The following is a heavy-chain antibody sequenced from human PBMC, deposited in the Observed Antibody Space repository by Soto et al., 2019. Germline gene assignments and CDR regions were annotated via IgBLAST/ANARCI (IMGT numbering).Heavy chain of an antibody. CDR3: ARGPSKYYFDD. V-gene: IGHV4-59*01. J-gene: IGHJ4*02. Sequence: PSETLSLTCTVSGGSINSYYWSWIRQPPGKGLEWIGYIYYSGSTNYNPSLKSRVTISVDTSKNQFPLKLSSVTAADTAVYYCARGPSKYYFDDWGQGTLVTVSS. CDR1: GGSINSYY. CDR2: IYYSGST.